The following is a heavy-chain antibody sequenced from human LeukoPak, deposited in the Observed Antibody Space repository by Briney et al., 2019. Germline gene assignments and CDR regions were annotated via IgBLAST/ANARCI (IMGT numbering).Heavy chain of an antibody. CDR2: IYYNGST. Sequence: SETLSLTCTVSGGSINNYYWSWIRQPPGKGLEWIGNIYYNGSTNYNPSLKSRVTISVDTSKNQFSLKLSSVTAADTAVYYCARVGYCSSTSCYNYYMDVWGKGTTVTVSS. J-gene: IGHJ6*03. D-gene: IGHD2-2*02. CDR1: GGSINNYY. V-gene: IGHV4-59*01. CDR3: ARVGYCSSTSCYNYYMDV.